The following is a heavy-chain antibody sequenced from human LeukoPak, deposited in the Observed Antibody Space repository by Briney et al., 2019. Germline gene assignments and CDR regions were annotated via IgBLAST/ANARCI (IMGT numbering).Heavy chain of an antibody. V-gene: IGHV1-2*02. D-gene: IGHD1-26*01. CDR3: ARHPYSGSYHFDY. Sequence: ASVKVSCKASGYIFTGYYMHWVRQAPEQGLEWMGWINPNSGGTNSAQKFQGRVTMTRDTSISTAYMELSRLAADDTAVYYCARHPYSGSYHFDYWGQGTLVTVSS. CDR1: GYIFTGYY. J-gene: IGHJ4*02. CDR2: INPNSGGT.